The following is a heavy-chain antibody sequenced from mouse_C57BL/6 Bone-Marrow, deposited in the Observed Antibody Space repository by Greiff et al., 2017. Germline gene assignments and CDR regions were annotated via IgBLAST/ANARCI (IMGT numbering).Heavy chain of an antibody. D-gene: IGHD2-5*01. CDR1: GFSFTDYY. CDR2: INPDYGAT. V-gene: IGHV1-39*01. J-gene: IGHJ4*01. Sequence: EVQLQQSGPELVKPGASVKISCKASGFSFTDYYLHWVKQSTGKSLEWIGVINPDYGATRYTPKFKGKATLTVDQSSTTAYMQLNSLTSEDTAVYYCARGYNKDYAIDYWGQGTSVTVSS. CDR3: ARGYNKDYAIDY.